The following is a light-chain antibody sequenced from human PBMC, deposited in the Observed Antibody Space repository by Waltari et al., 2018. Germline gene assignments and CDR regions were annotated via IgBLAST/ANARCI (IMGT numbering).Light chain of an antibody. CDR1: QRVSSS. Sequence: ELVLTQSPANLSFSPGERATLSCSASQRVSSSLALYHQQPGQAPRVLIYDASNMDTGIPARFSGSGSDTDFTLPISSLEPEDVAVDYCHQRSNVITVGPGTKVDIK. V-gene: IGKV3-11*01. CDR2: DAS. J-gene: IGKJ3*01. CDR3: HQRSNVIT.